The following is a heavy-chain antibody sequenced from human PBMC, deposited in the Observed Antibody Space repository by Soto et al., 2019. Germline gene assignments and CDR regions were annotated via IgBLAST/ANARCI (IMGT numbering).Heavy chain of an antibody. V-gene: IGHV2-5*02. CDR2: IYWDDDK. J-gene: IGHJ5*02. Sequence: QITLKESGHTLVKPTQTLTLSCTFSGFSLSTSGVGVGWIRQPPGKALEWVALIYWDDDKRYSPSLKIRLTITKDTSTNQVVLTMTIIEPVNTATYYCAHRPDQSWYKCSWFDPWGQGTLVTVSS. CDR3: AHRPDQSWYKCSWFDP. D-gene: IGHD1-1*01. CDR1: GFSLSTSGVG.